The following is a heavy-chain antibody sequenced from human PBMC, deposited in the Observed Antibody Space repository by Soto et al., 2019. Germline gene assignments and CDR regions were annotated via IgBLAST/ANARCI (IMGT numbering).Heavy chain of an antibody. V-gene: IGHV4-59*08. J-gene: IGHJ5*02. CDR1: GGSISSYY. D-gene: IGHD6-13*01. CDR2: IYYSGST. CDR3: ARHYSPAAGRKNWFDP. Sequence: PSETLSLTCTVSGGSISSYYWSWIRQPPGKGLEWIGYIYYSGSTNYNPSLKSRVTISVDTSKNQFSLKLSSVTAADTAVYYCARHYSPAAGRKNWFDPWGQGTLVTVSS.